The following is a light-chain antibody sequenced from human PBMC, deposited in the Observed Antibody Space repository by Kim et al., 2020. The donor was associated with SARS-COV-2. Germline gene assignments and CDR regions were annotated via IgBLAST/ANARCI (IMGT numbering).Light chain of an antibody. J-gene: IGLJ3*02. CDR2: GNN. Sequence: QRVTIPCTGGSSNIGAGYDVNWYRQLPGTAPKLLIYGNNNRPSGVPDRFSGSKSGTSGSLAITGLQPEDEADYYCQSYDSSLSVWVFGGGTQLTVL. V-gene: IGLV1-40*01. CDR1: SSNIGAGYD. CDR3: QSYDSSLSVWV.